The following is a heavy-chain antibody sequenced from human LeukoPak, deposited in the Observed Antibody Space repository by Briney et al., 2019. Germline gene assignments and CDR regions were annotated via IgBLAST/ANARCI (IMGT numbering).Heavy chain of an antibody. CDR1: GFTFSRYS. CDR3: AKEITIFGVVIMPRYGMDV. J-gene: IGHJ6*02. Sequence: GGSLRLSCVASGFTFSRYSMSWVRQAPGKGLEWVSSINSNGDYIYYADSVKGRFTISRDNSKNTLYLQMNSLRAEDTAVYYCAKEITIFGVVIMPRYGMDVWGQGTTVTVSS. V-gene: IGHV3-21*04. CDR2: INSNGDYI. D-gene: IGHD3-3*01.